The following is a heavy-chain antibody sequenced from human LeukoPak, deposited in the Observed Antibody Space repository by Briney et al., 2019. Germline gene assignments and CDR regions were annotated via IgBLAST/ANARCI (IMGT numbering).Heavy chain of an antibody. CDR3: ARDHIGGMFRLFDF. V-gene: IGHV3-66*01. CDR2: IYNGGTT. CDR1: GVTVNSNY. Sequence: GGSLRLSCVVSGVTVNSNYMSWVRQAPGKGLECVAVIYNGGTTYYADSVKGRFTISTDNSKNTLYLQMNSLRAEDAAVYYCARDHIGGMFRLFDFWGQGTLVTVSS. D-gene: IGHD3-10*02. J-gene: IGHJ4*02.